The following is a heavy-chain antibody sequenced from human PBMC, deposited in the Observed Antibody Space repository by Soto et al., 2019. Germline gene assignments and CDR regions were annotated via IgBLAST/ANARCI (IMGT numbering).Heavy chain of an antibody. D-gene: IGHD3-22*01. CDR1: GFTFSSYA. J-gene: IGHJ4*02. CDR3: AKGPYYYDSSGYYPFFY. CDR2: ISGSGGST. Sequence: GGSLRLSCAASGFTFSSYAMSWVRQAPGKGLEWVSAISGSGGSTYYADSVKGRFTISRDNSKNTLYLQMNSLRAEDTAVYYCAKGPYYYDSSGYYPFFYWGQGTLVTVSS. V-gene: IGHV3-23*01.